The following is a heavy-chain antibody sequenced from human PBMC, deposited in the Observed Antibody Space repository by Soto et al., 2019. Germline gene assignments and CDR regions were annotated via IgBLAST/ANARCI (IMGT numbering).Heavy chain of an antibody. V-gene: IGHV3-9*01. CDR1: GFTFDDYA. J-gene: IGHJ3*02. Sequence: DVQLVESGGGLVQPGRSLRLSCAASGFTFDDYAMHWVRQAPGKGLEWVSGISWNSGSIGYADSVKGRFTISSDNAKNSLYLQMNSLRAEDTALYYCAKDLTGGITIFGVVINDAFDIWGQGTMVTVSS. D-gene: IGHD3-3*01. CDR3: AKDLTGGITIFGVVINDAFDI. CDR2: ISWNSGSI.